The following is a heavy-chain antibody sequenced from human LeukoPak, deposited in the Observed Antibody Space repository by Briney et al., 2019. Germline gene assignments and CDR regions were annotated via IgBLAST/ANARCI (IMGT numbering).Heavy chain of an antibody. CDR1: GFSPSCYL. Sequence: RPPLRIFCAADGFSPSCYLKHCGHKVQGQGQVWVSRIKSDGSSTSYADSVKGRFTISRDNAKNTLYLQMNSLRAEDTAVYYCARGFGYNYGYGWFDPWGQGTLVTVSS. J-gene: IGHJ5*02. CDR3: ARGFGYNYGYGWFDP. D-gene: IGHD5-18*01. V-gene: IGHV3-74*01. CDR2: IKSDGSST.